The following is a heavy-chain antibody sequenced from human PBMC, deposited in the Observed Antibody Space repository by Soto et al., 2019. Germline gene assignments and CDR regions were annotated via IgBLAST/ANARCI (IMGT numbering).Heavy chain of an antibody. D-gene: IGHD3-10*01. CDR3: ARDTQELLWFGELSDYYYGMDV. CDR2: INPNSGGT. V-gene: IGHV1-2*02. Sequence: ASVKVSCKASGYTFTGYYMHWVRQAPGQGLEWMGWINPNSGGTNYAQKFQGRVTMTRDTSISTAYMELSRLRSDDTAVYYCARDTQELLWFGELSDYYYGMDVWGQGTTVTV. J-gene: IGHJ6*02. CDR1: GYTFTGYY.